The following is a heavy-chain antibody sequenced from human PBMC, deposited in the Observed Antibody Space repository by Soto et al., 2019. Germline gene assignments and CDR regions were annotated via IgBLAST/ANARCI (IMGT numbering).Heavy chain of an antibody. J-gene: IGHJ4*02. CDR2: IYYSGST. CDR1: GGSISSSSYY. V-gene: IGHV4-39*01. D-gene: IGHD6-13*01. Sequence: QLQLQESGPGLVKPSETLSLTCTVSGGSISSSSYYWGWIRQPPGQGLEWIGSIYYSGSTYYNPSLKSRVTISVDTSKNQFSLKLSSVTAADTAVYYCARQAAAGYEIDYWGQVTLVTVAA. CDR3: ARQAAAGYEIDY.